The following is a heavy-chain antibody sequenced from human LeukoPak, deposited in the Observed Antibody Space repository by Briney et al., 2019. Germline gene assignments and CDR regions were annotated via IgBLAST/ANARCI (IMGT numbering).Heavy chain of an antibody. D-gene: IGHD3-16*01. Sequence: GGSLRLSCAASGFTFSDSGMHCVRQAPGKGLEWVGRMRSKTQNYATAYAASVKGRFTISRDNSRNTLYLQMNTLRAEDTAVYYCAKDREYSYVYDAFDIWGQGTLVTVSS. V-gene: IGHV3-73*01. CDR1: GFTFSDSG. CDR2: MRSKTQNYAT. J-gene: IGHJ3*02. CDR3: AKDREYSYVYDAFDI.